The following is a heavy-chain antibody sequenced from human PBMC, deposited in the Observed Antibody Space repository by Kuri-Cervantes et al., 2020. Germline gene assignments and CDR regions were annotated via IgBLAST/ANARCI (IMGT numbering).Heavy chain of an antibody. CDR1: GFIFSDYY. J-gene: IGHJ4*02. Sequence: GESLKISCAASGFIFSDYYMSWIRQAPGKGLEWVSYISSGETISYADSVKGRFTISRDNAKNSLYLQMNSLRGEDTAVYYCARVGRSTRPGYWGQGTLVTVSS. CDR2: ISSGETI. CDR3: ARVGRSTRPGY. D-gene: IGHD6-6*01. V-gene: IGHV3-69-1*02.